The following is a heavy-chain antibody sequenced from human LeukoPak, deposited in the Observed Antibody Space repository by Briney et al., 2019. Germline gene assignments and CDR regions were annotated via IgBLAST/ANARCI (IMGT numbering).Heavy chain of an antibody. CDR1: GFTFSSSW. Sequence: GGSLRLSCAASGFTFSSSWLSWVRQAPGKGLEWVANIKKDGSETYYVDSVKGRFTISRDNAKNSLYLQMNSLRAEDTAIYYCARGRYSSTTYYFDSWGQGTLVTVSS. D-gene: IGHD6-13*01. J-gene: IGHJ4*02. V-gene: IGHV3-7*03. CDR2: IKKDGSET. CDR3: ARGRYSSTTYYFDS.